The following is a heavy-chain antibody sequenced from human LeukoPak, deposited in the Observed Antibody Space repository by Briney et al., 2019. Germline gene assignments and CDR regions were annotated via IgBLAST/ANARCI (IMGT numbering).Heavy chain of an antibody. Sequence: GSVKVSCKASGYTFTDYNVYWVRQAPGQGPEWMGWIQPKSGGTIYAQRFQGRVTMTRDRSISTAYMELSSLRYDDTAVYYCARRYCSGGSCIPDYWGQGTLVTVSS. D-gene: IGHD2-15*01. CDR1: GYTFTDYN. CDR3: ARRYCSGGSCIPDY. J-gene: IGHJ4*02. V-gene: IGHV1-2*02. CDR2: IQPKSGGT.